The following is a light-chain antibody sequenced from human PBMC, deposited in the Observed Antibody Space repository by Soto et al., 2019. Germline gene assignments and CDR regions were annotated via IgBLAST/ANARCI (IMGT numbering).Light chain of an antibody. CDR3: QTWGTGFWV. CDR1: SGHSTYA. Sequence: QPVLTQSPSASASLGASVKLTCTLSSGHSTYAIAWHQQQPEKGPRYLMKLNSDGSHIKGDGIPDRFSGSSSGAERYLTISSLQSEDEADYYCQTWGTGFWVFGGGTKLTVL. V-gene: IGLV4-69*01. J-gene: IGLJ3*02. CDR2: LNSDGSH.